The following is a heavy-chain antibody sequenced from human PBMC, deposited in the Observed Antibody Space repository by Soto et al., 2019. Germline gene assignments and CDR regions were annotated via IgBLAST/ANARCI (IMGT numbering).Heavy chain of an antibody. Sequence: EVQLVESGGGLVQPGGSLKLSCAASGFTFSGSAMHWVRQASGKGLEWVGRIRSKANSYATAYAASVKGRFTISRDDSKNTAYLQMNSLKIEDTAVYYCTSRPMITFGGVIPGFDYWGQGTLVTVSS. D-gene: IGHD3-16*02. CDR1: GFTFSGSA. J-gene: IGHJ4*02. CDR2: IRSKANSYAT. V-gene: IGHV3-73*01. CDR3: TSRPMITFGGVIPGFDY.